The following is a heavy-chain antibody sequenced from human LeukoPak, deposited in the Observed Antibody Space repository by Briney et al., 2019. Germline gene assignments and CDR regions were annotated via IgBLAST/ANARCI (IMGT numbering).Heavy chain of an antibody. Sequence: ASVKVSCKVSGYTLTELSMHWVRQAPGKGLEWMGGSDPEDGETIYAQKFQGRVTMTEDTSTDTAYMELSSLRSEDTAVYYCATSVVPRYCSGGSCYSGPYFWGQGTLVTVSS. CDR2: SDPEDGET. D-gene: IGHD2-15*01. J-gene: IGHJ4*02. CDR3: ATSVVPRYCSGGSCYSGPYF. CDR1: GYTLTELS. V-gene: IGHV1-24*01.